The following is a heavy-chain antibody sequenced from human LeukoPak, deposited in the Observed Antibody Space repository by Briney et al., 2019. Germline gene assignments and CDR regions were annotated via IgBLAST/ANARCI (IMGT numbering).Heavy chain of an antibody. J-gene: IGHJ4*02. CDR1: GDSISRGDYC. D-gene: IGHD5-24*01. Sequence: QTLSLTCTVSGDSISRGDYCWNWIRQPPGKALEWLALIYWDDDKRYSPSLKSRLTIIKDTSKNQVVLIMTNMDPVDTATYYCAHRRGREFDYWGQGTLVTVSS. CDR3: AHRRGREFDY. CDR2: IYWDDDK. V-gene: IGHV2-5*08.